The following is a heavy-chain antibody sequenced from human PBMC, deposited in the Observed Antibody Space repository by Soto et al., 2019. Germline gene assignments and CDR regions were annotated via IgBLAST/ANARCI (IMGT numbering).Heavy chain of an antibody. Sequence: QVQLVESGGGVVQPGRSLRLSCAASGFTFSSYGMHWVRQAPGKGLEWVAGIWYDGSKKYYADSVEGRFTISKANSKNALYLQMNCLRADDTAVYYCARDLKASRGLGFDYWGQGTLVTVSS. CDR2: IWYDGSKK. D-gene: IGHD5-12*01. V-gene: IGHV3-33*01. CDR3: ARDLKASRGLGFDY. J-gene: IGHJ4*02. CDR1: GFTFSSYG.